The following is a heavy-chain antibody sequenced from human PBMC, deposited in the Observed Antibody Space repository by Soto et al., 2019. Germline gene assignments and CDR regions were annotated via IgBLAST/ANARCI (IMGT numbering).Heavy chain of an antibody. CDR2: INYCATT. J-gene: IGHJ5*02. Sequence: QVQLQESGPGLVKASETLSLTCPVSGGSVTTYWGWIRQPPGKGLEWIGYINYCATTKYNSSLKSRVTISVDTSKTQVSLSLRSVTAADTAVYYCAASYCSDGVSCNWFDPWGQGILVIVSS. D-gene: IGHD2-8*01. CDR3: AASYCSDGVSCNWFDP. CDR1: GGSVTTY. V-gene: IGHV4-59*02.